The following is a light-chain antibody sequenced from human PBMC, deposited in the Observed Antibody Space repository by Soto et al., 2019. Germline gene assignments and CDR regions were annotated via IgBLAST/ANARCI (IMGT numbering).Light chain of an antibody. J-gene: IGKJ2*01. CDR3: QQYGTSPDT. CDR1: QNVSSRY. Sequence: PGERATLSCRASQNVSSRYLAWYQQKSGQAPRLLIYGASIRATGIPDRFSGSGSGTDFTLTISRLEPEDFALYYCQQYGTSPDTFGQGTKLEIK. V-gene: IGKV3-20*01. CDR2: GAS.